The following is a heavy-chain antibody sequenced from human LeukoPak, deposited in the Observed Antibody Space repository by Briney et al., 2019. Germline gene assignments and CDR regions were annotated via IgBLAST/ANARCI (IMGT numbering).Heavy chain of an antibody. CDR1: GGSISSGGDS. J-gene: IGHJ4*02. D-gene: IGHD1-26*01. Sequence: SQTLSLTCAVSGGSISSGGDSWSWIRQPPGKGLEWIGYIYHSGSTYYNPSLKSRVTISVDRSKNQFSLKLSSVTAADTAVYYCAREGAGFDYWGQGNLVTVSS. CDR3: AREGAGFDY. V-gene: IGHV4-30-2*01. CDR2: IYHSGST.